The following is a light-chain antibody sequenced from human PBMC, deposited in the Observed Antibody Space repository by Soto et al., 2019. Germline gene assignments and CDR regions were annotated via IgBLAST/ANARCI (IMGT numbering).Light chain of an antibody. CDR3: LSYDSSLSTSGV. CDR2: VNN. CDR1: SSNIGAGYD. Sequence: QSVLTQPPSVSGAPGQRVTISCTGSSSNIGAGYDVHWYQQLPGTAPKLLIYVNNNRPSGVPDRFSASKSGTSASLVITGLQAEDDAHYYCLSYDSSLSTSGVFGGGTKVTVL. V-gene: IGLV1-40*01. J-gene: IGLJ3*02.